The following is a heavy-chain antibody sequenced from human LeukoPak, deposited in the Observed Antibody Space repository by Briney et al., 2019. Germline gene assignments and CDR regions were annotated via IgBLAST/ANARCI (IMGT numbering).Heavy chain of an antibody. CDR1: GFTFSSYG. V-gene: IGHV3-30*18. J-gene: IGHJ4*02. CDR3: AKGDSGETYFDY. CDR2: ISYDGSNK. D-gene: IGHD1-26*01. Sequence: PGGSLRLSCAASGFTFSSYGMHWVRQAPGKGLEWVAVISYDGSNKYYADSVKGRFTISRDNSKNTLYLQMNSLRAEDTAVYYCAKGDSGETYFDYWGQGTLVAVSS.